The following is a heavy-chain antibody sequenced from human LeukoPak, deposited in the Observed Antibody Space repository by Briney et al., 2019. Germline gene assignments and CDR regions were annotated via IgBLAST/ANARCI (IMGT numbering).Heavy chain of an antibody. V-gene: IGHV3-53*01. Sequence: GGSLRLSCAASEFSVSHNYMSWVRQAPGKGLEWVSVIHSDGTTHYADSVKGRFTISRDNSKNTLYLQMNSLRVEDTAMYYCARETGYSTRWYAYYFDYWGQGTLVTVAS. CDR1: EFSVSHNY. CDR2: IHSDGTT. J-gene: IGHJ4*02. D-gene: IGHD6-13*01. CDR3: ARETGYSTRWYAYYFDY.